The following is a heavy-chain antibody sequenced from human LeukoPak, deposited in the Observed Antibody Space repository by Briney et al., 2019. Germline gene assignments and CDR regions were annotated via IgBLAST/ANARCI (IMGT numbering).Heavy chain of an antibody. J-gene: IGHJ3*02. D-gene: IGHD6-19*01. CDR1: GLTFSSHW. CDR3: ARDPYSSGWYKDAFDI. CDR2: IANDGSST. V-gene: IGHV3-74*01. Sequence: GGSLRLSCAASGLTFSSHWMHWVRQAPGKGLVWVSRIANDGSSTTYADSVKGRFTISRDNAKNMLYLQVNSLRAEDTAVYYCARDPYSSGWYKDAFDIWGQGTMVTVSS.